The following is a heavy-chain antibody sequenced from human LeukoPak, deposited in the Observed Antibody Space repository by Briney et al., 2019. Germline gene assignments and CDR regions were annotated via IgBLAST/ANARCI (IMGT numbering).Heavy chain of an antibody. D-gene: IGHD3-10*01. CDR3: AKAYGSGSYPPPVAFDI. Sequence: SETLSLTCTVSGGSISSYYWSWIRQHPGKGLEWIGYIYHSGSTYYNPSLKSRVTISVDTSKNQFSLKLSSVTAADTAVYYCAKAYGSGSYPPPVAFDIWGQGTMVTVSS. J-gene: IGHJ3*02. CDR2: IYHSGST. V-gene: IGHV4-59*06. CDR1: GGSISSYY.